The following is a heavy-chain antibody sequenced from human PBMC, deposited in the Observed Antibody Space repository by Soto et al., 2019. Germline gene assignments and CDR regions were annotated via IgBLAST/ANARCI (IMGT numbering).Heavy chain of an antibody. CDR3: ARVGYHDFFSGNVEAFAI. CDR2: IYDSGRT. CDR1: GASLSTGSFS. J-gene: IGHJ3*02. D-gene: IGHD3-3*01. Sequence: QLQLQESGSGLVRPSQTLSLTCAVSGASLSTGSFSWSWIRQPPGRGLEWVGNIYDSGRTYSNPSLRSRVTISVDRSENQCSLNLSSVTAADTAVYCARVGYHDFFSGNVEAFAIWGQGTMVTVSS. V-gene: IGHV4-30-2*01.